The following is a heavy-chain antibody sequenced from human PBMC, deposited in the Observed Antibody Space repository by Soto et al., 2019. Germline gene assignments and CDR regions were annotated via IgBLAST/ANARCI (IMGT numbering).Heavy chain of an antibody. Sequence: GGSLRLSCAASGFTFSGSAMHWVRQASGKGLEWVGRIRSKANSYGTAYAASVKGRFTISRDDSKNTAYLQMNSLKTEDTAVYYCTRSISSGPDYWGQGTLVTVSS. CDR1: GFTFSGSA. V-gene: IGHV3-73*01. J-gene: IGHJ4*02. CDR3: TRSISSGPDY. D-gene: IGHD3-22*01. CDR2: IRSKANSYGT.